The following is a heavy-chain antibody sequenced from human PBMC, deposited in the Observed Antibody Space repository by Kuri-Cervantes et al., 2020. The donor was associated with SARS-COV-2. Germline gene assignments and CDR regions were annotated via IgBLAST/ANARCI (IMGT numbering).Heavy chain of an antibody. CDR3: ARETYYYDSSGYYTYYYYGMDV. Sequence: SETLSLTCSVSGGSINNYYWSWIRQPPGKGLEWIGYFYSSVITNYDPSLKTRVTIAADTSKHQLSLKLTSVTAADSDVYYCARETYYYDSSGYYTYYYYGMDVWGQGTTVTVSS. V-gene: IGHV4-59*01. D-gene: IGHD3-22*01. CDR2: FYSSVIT. CDR1: GGSINNYY. J-gene: IGHJ6*02.